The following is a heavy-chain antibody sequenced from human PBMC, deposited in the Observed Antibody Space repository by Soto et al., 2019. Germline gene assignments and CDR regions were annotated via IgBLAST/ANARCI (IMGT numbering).Heavy chain of an antibody. CDR1: GVSISSGGYY. V-gene: IGHV4-31*03. D-gene: IGHD6-13*01. CDR3: ARDGGRQQLERRVWFDP. J-gene: IGHJ5*02. Sequence: QVQLQESGPGLVKPSQTLSLTCTVSGVSISSGGYYWAWIRQHPGKGLEWIGYISYSGYTCYNPSVKRRLTTSRDTSKNQFSLTLSSMTAADTAVYYCARDGGRQQLERRVWFDPWGQGTLVTVSS. CDR2: ISYSGYT.